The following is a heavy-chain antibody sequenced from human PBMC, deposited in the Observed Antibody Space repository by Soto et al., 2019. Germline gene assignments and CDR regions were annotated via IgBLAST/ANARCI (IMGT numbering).Heavy chain of an antibody. CDR1: GDSISGGGYY. J-gene: IGHJ2*01. CDR2: TYDSGST. V-gene: IGHV4-30-4*01. Sequence: QVQLQESGPGLVKPSETLSLTCTVSGDSISGGGYYWSWIRQPPGKGLEWIGYTYDSGSTYYNPSLKSRISISVDTSKNQFSLRLTSVTAADTAVYYCAREIIPLTTDWYFDLWGRGTLVTVSS. CDR3: AREIIPLTTDWYFDL. D-gene: IGHD4-17*01.